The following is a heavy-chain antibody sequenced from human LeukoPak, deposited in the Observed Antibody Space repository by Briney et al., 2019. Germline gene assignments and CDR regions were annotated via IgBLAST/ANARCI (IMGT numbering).Heavy chain of an antibody. CDR2: ISSSGSTI. CDR1: GFTFSSYE. D-gene: IGHD6-13*01. Sequence: PGGSLRLSCAASGFTFSSYEMNWVRQAPGKGLERVSYISSSGSTIYYADSVKGRFTISRDNAKNSLYLQMNSLRAEDTAVYYCARDFSGQQLNWFDPWGQGTLVTVSS. CDR3: ARDFSGQQLNWFDP. V-gene: IGHV3-48*03. J-gene: IGHJ5*02.